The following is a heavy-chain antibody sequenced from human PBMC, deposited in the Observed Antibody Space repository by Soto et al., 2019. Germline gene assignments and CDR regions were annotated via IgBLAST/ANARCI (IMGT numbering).Heavy chain of an antibody. CDR1: GGSVNSSSYY. D-gene: IGHD6-6*01. CDR2: ISYSGST. Sequence: QVQLQVSGPGLVKPSETLSLTCTVSGGSVNSSSYYWSWIRQPPGKGLEWIGYISYSGSTNYNPSPKSRVPSAVDTSKNQCALKVNSVTAADTAVYYCGGVAARPGYYGMDVWGQGTTVTVSS. CDR3: GGVAARPGYYGMDV. V-gene: IGHV4-61*01. J-gene: IGHJ6*02.